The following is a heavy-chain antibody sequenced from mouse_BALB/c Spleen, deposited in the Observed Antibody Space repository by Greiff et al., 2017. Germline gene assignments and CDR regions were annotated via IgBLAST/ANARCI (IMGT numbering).Heavy chain of an antibody. Sequence: VQLQQSGAELVKPGASVKLSCTASGFNIKDTYMHWVKQRPEQGLEWIGRIDPANGNTKYDPKFQGKATITADTSSNTAYLQLSSLTSEDTAFYYCARWDITTAFFYAMDYWGQGTSVTVSS. V-gene: IGHV14-3*02. CDR2: IDPANGNT. D-gene: IGHD1-2*01. CDR1: GFNIKDTY. J-gene: IGHJ4*01. CDR3: ARWDITTAFFYAMDY.